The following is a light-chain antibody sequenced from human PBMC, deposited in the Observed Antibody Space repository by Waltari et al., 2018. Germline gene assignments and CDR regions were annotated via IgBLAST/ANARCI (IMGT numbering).Light chain of an antibody. CDR2: GNN. CDR1: SSNIGINY. CDR3: AAWDDSLYWV. J-gene: IGLJ3*02. V-gene: IGLV1-47*01. Sequence: QSVLTQPPSASGTPGQMVTISCSGSSSNIGINYVYWYQQLPGTAPKLLIYGNNQRPSGVPDRFSGSQSGTSASLAISGLRSEDEADYYCAAWDDSLYWVFGGGTKLTVL.